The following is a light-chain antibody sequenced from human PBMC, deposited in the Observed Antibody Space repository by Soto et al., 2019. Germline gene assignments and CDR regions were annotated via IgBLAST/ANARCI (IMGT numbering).Light chain of an antibody. J-gene: IGKJ1*01. CDR3: QQYQNLWT. CDR1: QTIYSN. CDR2: RAS. V-gene: IGKV3-15*01. Sequence: IGMTQSPATLSVSPVERATRSCRASQTIYSNVAWYQQRPGQPPRLLIYRASSRATGIPARFSGSGSGTEFTLTINSLKSEDFAVYYCQQYQNLWTFGQATKV.